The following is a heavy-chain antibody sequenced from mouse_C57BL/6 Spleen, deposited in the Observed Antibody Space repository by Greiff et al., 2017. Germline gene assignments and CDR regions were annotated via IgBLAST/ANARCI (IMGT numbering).Heavy chain of an antibody. CDR3: ARQNGRYFDY. D-gene: IGHD1-1*01. CDR1: GFTFSSYG. CDR2: ISSGGSYT. Sequence: EVNVVESGGDLVKPGGSLKLSCAASGFTFSSYGMSWVRQTPDKRLEWVATISSGGSYTYYPDSVKGRFTISRDNAKNTLYLQMSSLKSEDTAMYYCARQNGRYFDYWGQGTTLTVSS. V-gene: IGHV5-6*01. J-gene: IGHJ2*01.